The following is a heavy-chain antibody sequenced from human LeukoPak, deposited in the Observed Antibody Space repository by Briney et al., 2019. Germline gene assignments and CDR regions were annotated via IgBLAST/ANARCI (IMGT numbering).Heavy chain of an antibody. D-gene: IGHD3-16*01. CDR3: ARDLSGELPPYYMDV. CDR2: IYHSGST. Sequence: PSETLSLTCAVSGYSISSGYYRGWIRQPPGKGLEWIGSIYHSGSTYYNPSLKSRVTISVDTSKNQFSLKLSSVTAADTAVYYCARDLSGELPPYYMDVWGKGTTVTVSS. V-gene: IGHV4-38-2*02. J-gene: IGHJ6*03. CDR1: GYSISSGYY.